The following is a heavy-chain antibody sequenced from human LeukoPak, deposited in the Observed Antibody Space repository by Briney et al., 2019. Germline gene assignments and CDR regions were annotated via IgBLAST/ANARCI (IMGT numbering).Heavy chain of an antibody. Sequence: PGGSLRLSCAASGFTFSDSTMHWVRQASGKGLEWVGRIRSKANSYATTYTASVKGRFTISRDNSKNTLYLQMNSLRAEDTAVYYCAKDFPDYDILTGYYKGGYFDYWGQGTLVTVSS. D-gene: IGHD3-9*01. J-gene: IGHJ4*02. V-gene: IGHV3-73*01. CDR1: GFTFSDST. CDR2: IRSKANSYAT. CDR3: AKDFPDYDILTGYYKGGYFDY.